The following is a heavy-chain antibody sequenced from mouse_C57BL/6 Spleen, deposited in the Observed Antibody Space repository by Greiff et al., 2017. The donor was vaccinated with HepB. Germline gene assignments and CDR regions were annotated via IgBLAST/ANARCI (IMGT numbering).Heavy chain of an antibody. Sequence: VQLQESGAELVRPGTSVKMSCKASGYTFTNYWIGWAKQRPGHGLEWIGDIYPGGGYTNYNEKFKGKATLTADKSSSTAYMQFSSLTSEDSAIYYCARRRSDYYGSSYGYFDVWGTGTTVTVSS. D-gene: IGHD1-1*01. J-gene: IGHJ1*03. CDR3: ARRRSDYYGSSYGYFDV. CDR1: GYTFTNYW. CDR2: IYPGGGYT. V-gene: IGHV1-63*01.